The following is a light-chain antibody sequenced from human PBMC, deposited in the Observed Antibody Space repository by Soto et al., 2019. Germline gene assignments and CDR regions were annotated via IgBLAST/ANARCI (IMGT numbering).Light chain of an antibody. V-gene: IGLV1-40*01. J-gene: IGLJ3*02. CDR1: SSNIGAGFD. CDR2: GDS. CDR3: QSYDISLSGWV. Sequence: QAVLTQPPSVSGAPGQRVTISCTGSSSNIGAGFDVHWYQQLPGTAPKLLIYGDSNRPSGVPDRFSGSKSGTSASLAITGLQAEDEAHYYCQSYDISLSGWVFGGGTQLTVL.